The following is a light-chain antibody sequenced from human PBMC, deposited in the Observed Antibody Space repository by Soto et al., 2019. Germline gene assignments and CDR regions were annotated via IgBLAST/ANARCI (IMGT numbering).Light chain of an antibody. CDR3: QQYHTWTIT. Sequence: DIFMTQSPATLSVAPGERVTFSCRASQGVSRKLAWYQHKPGQAPRLLISGASTGATGIPARLSGSGSGTEFTITISSLKYEDCEIYYCQQYHTWTITFGGGTKVDIK. V-gene: IGKV3-15*01. J-gene: IGKJ4*01. CDR1: QGVSRK. CDR2: GAS.